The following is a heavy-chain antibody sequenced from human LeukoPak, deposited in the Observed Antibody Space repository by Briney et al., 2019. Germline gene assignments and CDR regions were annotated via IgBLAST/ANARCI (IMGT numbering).Heavy chain of an antibody. D-gene: IGHD6-19*01. Sequence: PSETLSLTCAVYGGSFSGYYWSWIRQPPGKGLEWIGEINHSGSTNYNPSLKSRVTISVDTSKNQFSLKLSSVTAADTAVYYCARGPNQWLVSWGQGTLVTVSS. V-gene: IGHV4-34*01. CDR3: ARGPNQWLVS. J-gene: IGHJ5*02. CDR2: INHSGST. CDR1: GGSFSGYY.